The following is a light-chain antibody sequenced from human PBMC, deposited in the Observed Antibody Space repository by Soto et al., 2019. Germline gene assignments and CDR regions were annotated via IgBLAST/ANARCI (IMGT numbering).Light chain of an antibody. J-gene: IGKJ2*01. Sequence: EIVMTQSPATLSVSPGERATVSCRASQSVSSNLAWYQQKPGQAPRLLIYGASTRATGIPARFSRSQSGTEFNLTLGSLQSEDFAVYYCQQYNNWPRTVAQGTKLEIK. CDR1: QSVSSN. CDR2: GAS. CDR3: QQYNNWPRT. V-gene: IGKV3-15*01.